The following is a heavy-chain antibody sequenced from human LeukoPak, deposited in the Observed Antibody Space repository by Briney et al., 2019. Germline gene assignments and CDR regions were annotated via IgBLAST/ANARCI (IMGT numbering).Heavy chain of an antibody. Sequence: GGSLRLSCAASGFTFSSYAMSWVRQAPGKGLEWVSGVSGSGGSTYYADSVKGRFTISRDNSKNTLYLQMNSLRAEDTAVYYCAKVGSGGPPADYFDYWGQGNLVTVSS. CDR3: AKVGSGGPPADYFDY. CDR1: GFTFSSYA. J-gene: IGHJ4*02. V-gene: IGHV3-23*01. D-gene: IGHD3-10*01. CDR2: VSGSGGST.